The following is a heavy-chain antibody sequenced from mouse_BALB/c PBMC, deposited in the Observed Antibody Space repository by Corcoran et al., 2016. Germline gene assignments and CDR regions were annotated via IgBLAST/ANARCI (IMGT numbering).Heavy chain of an antibody. CDR3: ARGRGRFAY. V-gene: IGHV14-1*02. CDR1: GFNIKDYY. J-gene: IGHJ3*01. Sequence: EVQLPQSGAELVRPGALVKLSCKASGFNIKDYYMHWVKQRPEQGLEWIGWIDPENGNTIYDPKFQGKASITADTSSNTAYLQLSSLTSEDTAVYYCARGRGRFAYWGQGTLVTVSA. CDR2: IDPENGNT.